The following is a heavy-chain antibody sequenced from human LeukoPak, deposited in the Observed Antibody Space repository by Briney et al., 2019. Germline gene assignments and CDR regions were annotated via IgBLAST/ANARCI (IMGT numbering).Heavy chain of an antibody. J-gene: IGHJ5*02. Sequence: PGGSLRLSCVASGFTFSNYAMSWVGQAPGKGLGWVSGISSSGGSTDYADSVKGRFTISRDNSKKTLYLQMNSLRAEDTAVYYCAKRDDYLGWFDPWGQGTLVTVSS. V-gene: IGHV3-23*01. CDR3: AKRDDYLGWFDP. CDR2: ISSSGGST. D-gene: IGHD3-16*01. CDR1: GFTFSNYA.